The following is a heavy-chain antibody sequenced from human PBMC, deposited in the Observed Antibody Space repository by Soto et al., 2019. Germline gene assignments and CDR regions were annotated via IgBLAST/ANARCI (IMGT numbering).Heavy chain of an antibody. D-gene: IGHD3-10*01. CDR1: GGSISGYY. CDR2: IYHSGST. Sequence: PSETLSLTCTVSGGSISGYYWSWIRQPPGKGLEWIAYIYHSGSTNYNPSLKSRVTISVNTSKNQFSLKVNSVAAADTAVYYCARSRAAGPYYYYGMDVWGQGTSVTVS. J-gene: IGHJ6*02. CDR3: ARSRAAGPYYYYGMDV. V-gene: IGHV4-59*01.